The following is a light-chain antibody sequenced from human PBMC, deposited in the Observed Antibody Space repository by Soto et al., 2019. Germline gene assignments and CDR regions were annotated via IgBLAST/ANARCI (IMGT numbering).Light chain of an antibody. V-gene: IGKV3-20*01. CDR3: GQYGGSPPYT. CDR2: DAS. CDR1: QTVTRNY. Sequence: EIVLTQSPGTLSLSPGERATLSCRASQTVTRNYLAWYQLKPGQAPRLLLSDASTRVTGIPDRFSGSGSGTDFSLTISRVEPEDFAVYYCGQYGGSPPYTFGQGTKLEIK. J-gene: IGKJ2*01.